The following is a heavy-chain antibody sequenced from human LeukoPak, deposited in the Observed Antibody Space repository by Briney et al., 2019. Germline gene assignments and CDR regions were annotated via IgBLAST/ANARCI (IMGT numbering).Heavy chain of an antibody. V-gene: IGHV1-8*01. J-gene: IGHJ4*02. D-gene: IGHD6-19*01. CDR2: MNPNSGNT. Sequence: GASVKVSCKASGYTFTSYDINWVRQATGQGLEWMGWMNPNSGNTGYAQKFQGRVTMTRNTSISTAYMELSSLRSEDTAVYYCVSPGYSSGWYDYWGQGTLVTVSS. CDR3: VSPGYSSGWYDY. CDR1: GYTFTSYD.